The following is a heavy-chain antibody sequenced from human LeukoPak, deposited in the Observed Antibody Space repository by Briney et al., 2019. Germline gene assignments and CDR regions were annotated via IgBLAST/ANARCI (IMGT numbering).Heavy chain of an antibody. J-gene: IGHJ4*02. CDR3: ARVPDYVWGSYRSYYFDY. Sequence: GGSLRLSCAASGFTFYDYGMTWVRQAPGKGLEWGSGLNWNGGSTGYADSVKGRFTISRDNPRDSLYLQLNSLRAEDTALYYCARVPDYVWGSYRSYYFDYWGQGTLVTVSS. D-gene: IGHD3-16*02. CDR1: GFTFYDYG. CDR2: LNWNGGST. V-gene: IGHV3-20*04.